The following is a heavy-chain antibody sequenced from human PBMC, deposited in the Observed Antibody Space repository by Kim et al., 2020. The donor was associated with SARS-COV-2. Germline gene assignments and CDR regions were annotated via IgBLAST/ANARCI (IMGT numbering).Heavy chain of an antibody. D-gene: IGHD2-21*02. J-gene: IGHJ6*02. Sequence: GGSLRLSCAASGFTFSSYAMHWVRQAPGKGLEWVAVISYDGSNKYYADSVKGRFTISRDNSKNTLYLQMNSLRAEDTAVYYCARGFPCDRRKGYYYGMDVWGQGTTVTVSS. V-gene: IGHV3-30*04. CDR2: ISYDGSNK. CDR1: GFTFSSYA. CDR3: ARGFPCDRRKGYYYGMDV.